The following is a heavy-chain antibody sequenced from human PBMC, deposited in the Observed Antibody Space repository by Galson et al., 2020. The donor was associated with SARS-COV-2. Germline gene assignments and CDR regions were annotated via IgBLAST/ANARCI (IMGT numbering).Heavy chain of an antibody. V-gene: IGHV3-21*01. CDR3: AGDSVCSWYDHYYGMAV. Sequence: WGSLTLTCAASGFTFSSYSMNWVRQAPGKGLELVSSISSSSSYIYYAYSVKGRFTISIDSAKNSLYLQMNSLIAEDTAVYYCAGDSVCSWYDHYYGMAVWGQGTTVTVSS. CDR1: GFTFSSYS. J-gene: IGHJ6*02. D-gene: IGHD6-13*01. CDR2: ISSSSSYI.